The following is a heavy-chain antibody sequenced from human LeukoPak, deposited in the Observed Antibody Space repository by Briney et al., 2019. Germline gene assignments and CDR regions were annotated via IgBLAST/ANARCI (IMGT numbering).Heavy chain of an antibody. V-gene: IGHV3-74*01. D-gene: IGHD6-19*01. J-gene: IGHJ3*02. CDR2: IVSDGSRT. CDR3: AREDGNIAVAASGPFDI. CDR1: GFTFSSYW. Sequence: PGGSLRLSCAASGFTFSSYWMHWVRQAPGKGLVWVSRIVSDGSRTGYADSVKGRFTISRDNAKNKLYLQMNSLRAEDTAVYYCAREDGNIAVAASGPFDIWGQGTMVTVSS.